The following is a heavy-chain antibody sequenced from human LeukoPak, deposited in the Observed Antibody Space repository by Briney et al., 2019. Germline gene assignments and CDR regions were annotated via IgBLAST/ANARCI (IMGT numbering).Heavy chain of an antibody. Sequence: SQTLSLTCTVSGGSISGGGYYWRWIRQHPGKGREWIGYIYYSGSTYYNPSLKSRVTISVDTSKNQFSLKLSSVTAADTAVYYCARAESCSGGSCYFSPVGGWGQGTLVTVSS. CDR3: ARAESCSGGSCYFSPVGG. V-gene: IGHV4-31*03. J-gene: IGHJ4*02. CDR1: GGSISGGGYY. D-gene: IGHD2-15*01. CDR2: IYYSGST.